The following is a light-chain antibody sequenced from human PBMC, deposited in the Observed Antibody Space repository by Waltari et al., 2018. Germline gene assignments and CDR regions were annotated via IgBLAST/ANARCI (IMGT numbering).Light chain of an antibody. Sequence: SSELTQDPTISVALGQTVRITCQGDSPRRYYASWYRQRPGQAPILLICGNNNRPSGIPDRFSGSTSGNMASLTITGAQAEDEADYYCHSRDTTTNRVFGRGTKLTVV. V-gene: IGLV3-19*01. CDR2: GNN. CDR3: HSRDTTTNRV. J-gene: IGLJ3*02. CDR1: SPRRYY.